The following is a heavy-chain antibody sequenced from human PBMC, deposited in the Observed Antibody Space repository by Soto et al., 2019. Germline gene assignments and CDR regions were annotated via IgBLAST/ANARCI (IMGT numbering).Heavy chain of an antibody. D-gene: IGHD3-22*01. CDR1: GYTFTGYY. CDR3: ARAIVVVTPLPHGMDV. Sequence: GASVKVSCKASGYTFTGYYMHWVRQAPGQGLEWMGWINPNSGGTNYAQKFQGWVTMTRDTSISTAYMELSRLRSDDTAVYYCARAIVVVTPLPHGMDVRAQGTTVTVSS. V-gene: IGHV1-2*04. J-gene: IGHJ6*02. CDR2: INPNSGGT.